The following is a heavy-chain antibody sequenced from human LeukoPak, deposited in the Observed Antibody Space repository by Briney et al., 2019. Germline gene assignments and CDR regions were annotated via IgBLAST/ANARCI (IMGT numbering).Heavy chain of an antibody. J-gene: IGHJ4*02. Sequence: GGSLRLSCAASGFTFSTYGMHWVRQAPGKGLEWVAFIGHDATKIYYADSVQGRFTISRDNSKNTLYLEMNSLSGEDTALYYCAKDHVTWGNRYFDHGGQGTLGTVSS. CDR1: GFTFSTYG. D-gene: IGHD3-16*01. CDR2: IGHDATKI. CDR3: AKDHVTWGNRYFDH. V-gene: IGHV3-30*02.